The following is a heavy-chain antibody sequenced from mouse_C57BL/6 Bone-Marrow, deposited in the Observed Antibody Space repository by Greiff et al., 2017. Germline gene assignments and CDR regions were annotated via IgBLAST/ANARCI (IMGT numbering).Heavy chain of an antibody. CDR1: GFSLTSYA. CDR3: ATYYSNAWFAY. V-gene: IGHV2-9-1*01. Sequence: VQLLESGPGLVAPSQSLSISCTVSGFSLTSYAISWVRQPPGKGLEWLGVIWNGGGTNYNSALKSRLSNIKDNAKSQVFLQMNSLQTDETARYYCATYYSNAWFAYWGQGTLVTVSA. J-gene: IGHJ3*01. D-gene: IGHD2-5*01. CDR2: IWNGGGT.